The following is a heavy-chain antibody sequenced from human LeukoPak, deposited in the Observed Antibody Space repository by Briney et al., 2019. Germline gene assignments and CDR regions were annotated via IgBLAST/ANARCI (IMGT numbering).Heavy chain of an antibody. CDR3: AYRPGGDGYNLDYYYYGMDV. Sequence: ASVKVSCKASGYTFTSYDINWVRQATGQGLEWMGWMNPNSGNTGYAQKFQGRVTMTRNTSISTAYMELSSLRSEDTAVYYCAYRPGGDGYNLDYYYYGMDVWGQGTTVTVSS. J-gene: IGHJ6*02. V-gene: IGHV1-8*01. D-gene: IGHD5-24*01. CDR1: GYTFTSYD. CDR2: MNPNSGNT.